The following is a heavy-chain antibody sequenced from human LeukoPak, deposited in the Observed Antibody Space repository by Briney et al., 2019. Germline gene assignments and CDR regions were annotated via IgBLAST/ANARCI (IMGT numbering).Heavy chain of an antibody. D-gene: IGHD2-21*02. J-gene: IGHJ4*02. CDR3: ARDVGDL. CDR2: INQGGSEK. CDR1: GFFFSTYW. Sequence: PGGSLRLSCAPSGFFFSTYWMGWVRQAPGKGLEWLANINQGGSEKYYVDSVKGRFTISRDNAKNSLFLQMNSLRAEDTAVYYCARDVGDLWGQGTLVTVSS. V-gene: IGHV3-7*01.